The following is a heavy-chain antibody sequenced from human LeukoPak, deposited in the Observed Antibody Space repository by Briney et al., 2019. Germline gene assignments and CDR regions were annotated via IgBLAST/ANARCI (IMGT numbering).Heavy chain of an antibody. CDR1: GFTFSSYE. D-gene: IGHD3-10*01. Sequence: GGSLTLSCAASGFTFSSYEMNWVRQAPGKGLEWVSYISSSGSTIYYADHVKGRFTISRDNAKDSLYLQMNSLRAEDTAVYYCARVLLWFGEPYAFDIWGQGTMVTVSS. V-gene: IGHV3-48*03. CDR3: ARVLLWFGEPYAFDI. CDR2: ISSSGSTI. J-gene: IGHJ3*02.